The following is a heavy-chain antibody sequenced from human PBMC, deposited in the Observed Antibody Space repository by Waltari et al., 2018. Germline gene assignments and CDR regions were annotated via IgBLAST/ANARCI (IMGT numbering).Heavy chain of an antibody. CDR1: GFPFSSYN. CDR3: ATGGWGFYLDH. D-gene: IGHD7-27*01. CDR2: ISSTGTYT. J-gene: IGHJ4*02. Sequence: EVQLVESGGGLVKPGGSLRLSCAASGFPFSSYNMNWVRQAPGKGLGWVSSISSTGTYTHYADSVKGRFTISRDNAKNSLYLQMNSLRDEDTAVYYCATGGWGFYLDHWGLGTLVSFSS. V-gene: IGHV3-21*01.